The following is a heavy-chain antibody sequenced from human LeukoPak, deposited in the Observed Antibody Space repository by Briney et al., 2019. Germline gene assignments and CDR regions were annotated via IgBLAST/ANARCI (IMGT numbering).Heavy chain of an antibody. Sequence: GGSLRLSCAASGFTFSNYAMHWVRQAPGKGLEWVAVISYDGSNKYYADSVKGRFTISRDNSKNTLYLQMNSLRTEDTAVYYCARAPFGYSSSSTFDYRGQGTLVTVSS. CDR3: ARAPFGYSSSSTFDY. CDR1: GFTFSNYA. J-gene: IGHJ4*02. V-gene: IGHV3-30-3*01. CDR2: ISYDGSNK. D-gene: IGHD6-6*01.